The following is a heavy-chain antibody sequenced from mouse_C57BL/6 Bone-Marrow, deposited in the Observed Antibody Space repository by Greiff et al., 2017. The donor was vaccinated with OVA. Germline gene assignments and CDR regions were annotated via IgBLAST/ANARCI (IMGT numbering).Heavy chain of an antibody. CDR3: AREGSNDGFYAMDY. Sequence: VQLQQPGAELVKPGASVKMSCKASGYTFTSYWITWVKQRPGQGLAWIGDIYPGSGSTNYNEKFKSKATLTVDTSSSTAYMQLSSLTSEDSAVYYCAREGSNDGFYAMDYWGQGTSVTVSS. V-gene: IGHV1-55*01. D-gene: IGHD2-12*01. J-gene: IGHJ4*01. CDR2: IYPGSGST. CDR1: GYTFTSYW.